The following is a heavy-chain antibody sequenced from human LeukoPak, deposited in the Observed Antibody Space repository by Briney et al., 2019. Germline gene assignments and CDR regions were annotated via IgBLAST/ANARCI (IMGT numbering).Heavy chain of an antibody. V-gene: IGHV1-58*02. CDR3: ASVSIAAAGLCFDY. Sequence: SVKVSCKASGFTFTSSAMQWVRQARGQRLEWIGWIVVGSGNTNYAQKFQERVTITRDMSTSTAYMELSSLRSEDTAVYYCASVSIAAAGLCFDYWGQGTLVTVSS. D-gene: IGHD6-13*01. CDR1: GFTFTSSA. CDR2: IVVGSGNT. J-gene: IGHJ4*02.